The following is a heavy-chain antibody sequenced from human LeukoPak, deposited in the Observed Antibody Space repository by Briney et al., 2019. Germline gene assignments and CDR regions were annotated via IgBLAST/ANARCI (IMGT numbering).Heavy chain of an antibody. CDR3: ARDAWDRMGNPSYFDY. D-gene: IGHD4-23*01. V-gene: IGHV4-39*07. CDR1: GGSISSSNYY. J-gene: IGHJ4*02. CDR2: IYYSGYT. Sequence: SETLSLTCTVSGGSISSSNYYWGWIRQPPGKGLEWIGSIYYSGYTYYNPSVESRVTISVDTSKNQFSLKLSSVTAADTAVYYCARDAWDRMGNPSYFDYWGQGTLVTVSS.